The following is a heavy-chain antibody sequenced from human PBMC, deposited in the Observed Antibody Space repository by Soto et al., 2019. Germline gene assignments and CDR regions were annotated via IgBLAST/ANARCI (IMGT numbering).Heavy chain of an antibody. V-gene: IGHV4-39*01. D-gene: IGHD2-15*01. J-gene: IGHJ5*02. CDR3: ARPQASCSGGPCSRFHX. Sequence: KASDTLSLTFTVSGGSISSISYYWGWIRQPPGKGLEWIGSIYYSGSTYYNPSLKSRVTISVDTSKNQFSLKLSSVTAADTAVYYRARPQASCSGGPCSRFHXWGQGTLVTVSX. CDR2: IYYSGST. CDR1: GGSISSISYY.